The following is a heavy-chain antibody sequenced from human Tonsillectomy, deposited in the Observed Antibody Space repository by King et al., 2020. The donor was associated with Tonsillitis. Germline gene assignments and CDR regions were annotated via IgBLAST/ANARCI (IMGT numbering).Heavy chain of an antibody. CDR2: ISSRSSYT. J-gene: IGHJ6*03. CDR1: GFTFSDYY. D-gene: IGHD3-10*01. CDR3: ARQVDSGKWGRLDGGYYMDV. Sequence: QLVQSGGGLVKPGGSLRLSCAASGFTFSDYYMSWIRQAPGKGLEWVSYISSRSSYTDYADSVKGRFTISRDNAKNSLYLQMNSLRAEDTAVYYCARQVDSGKWGRLDGGYYMDVWGKGTTVTVS. V-gene: IGHV3-11*05.